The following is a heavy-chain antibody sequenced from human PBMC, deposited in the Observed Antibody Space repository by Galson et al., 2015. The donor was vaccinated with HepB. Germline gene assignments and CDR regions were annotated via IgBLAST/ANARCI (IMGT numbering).Heavy chain of an antibody. D-gene: IGHD3-3*01. CDR3: AVYYDFWSGYSDRGYYMDV. V-gene: IGHV5-10-1*01. CDR1: GYSFTSYW. J-gene: IGHJ6*03. CDR2: IDPSDSYT. Sequence: QSGAEVKKPGESLRISCKGSGYSFTSYWISWVRQMPGKGLEWMGRIDPSDSYTNYSPSFQGHVTISADKSISTAYLQWSSLKASDTAMYYCAVYYDFWSGYSDRGYYMDVWGKGTTVTVSS.